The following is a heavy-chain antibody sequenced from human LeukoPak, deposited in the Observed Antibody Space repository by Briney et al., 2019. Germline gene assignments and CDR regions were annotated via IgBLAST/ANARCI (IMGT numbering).Heavy chain of an antibody. D-gene: IGHD3-10*01. CDR1: GYSFTSYW. J-gene: IGHJ4*02. V-gene: IGHV5-51*01. CDR3: ARQGRGSGSYPLDY. CDR2: IYPGDSDT. Sequence: PGASLKISFKGSGYSFTSYWIGWVRPMPGKGLEWMGIIYPGDSDTRYSPSFQGQVTNSADKSISTACLQWSSLKASDTAMYYCARQGRGSGSYPLDYWGQGTLVTVSS.